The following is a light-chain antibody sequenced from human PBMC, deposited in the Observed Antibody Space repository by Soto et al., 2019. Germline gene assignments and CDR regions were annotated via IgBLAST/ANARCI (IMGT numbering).Light chain of an antibody. Sequence: QSALTQPPSASGSPGQSLTISCTGTSSDVGTYNYVSWYQQHPGKAPKLIIYAVNKWPSGVPDRFSGSKSGNTASLTVSGLQAEDEADYYCSSYAGTSYMAFGAGTKVTVL. V-gene: IGLV2-8*01. J-gene: IGLJ1*01. CDR2: AVN. CDR3: SSYAGTSYMA. CDR1: SSDVGTYNY.